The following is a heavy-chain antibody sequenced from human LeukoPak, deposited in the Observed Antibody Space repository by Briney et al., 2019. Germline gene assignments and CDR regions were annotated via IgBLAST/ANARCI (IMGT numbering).Heavy chain of an antibody. Sequence: SETLSLTCSVSGGSLSSGSVSYYWSWIRQPAGKGLEWIGRIFSSGNTNYNPSLKSRVTMSVDTSKNQFSLRLTSVTAADTAVYYCARGREYGDFFDYWGQGTLVTVSS. D-gene: IGHD4-17*01. CDR1: GGSLSSGSVSYY. CDR3: ARGREYGDFFDY. J-gene: IGHJ4*02. CDR2: IFSSGNT. V-gene: IGHV4-61*02.